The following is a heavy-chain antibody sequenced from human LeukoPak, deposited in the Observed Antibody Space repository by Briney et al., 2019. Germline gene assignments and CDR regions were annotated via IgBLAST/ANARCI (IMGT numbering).Heavy chain of an antibody. CDR1: GYTFTSYG. J-gene: IGHJ6*02. CDR3: ARKATTVTTGYYYGMDV. CDR2: INPNSGGT. Sequence: ASVKVSCKASGYTFTSYGISWVRHAPGQGLEWMGWINPNSGGTNYAQKFQGRVTMTRDTSISTAYMELSRLRSDDTAVYYCARKATTVTTGYYYGMDVWGQGTTVTVSS. V-gene: IGHV1-2*02. D-gene: IGHD4-11*01.